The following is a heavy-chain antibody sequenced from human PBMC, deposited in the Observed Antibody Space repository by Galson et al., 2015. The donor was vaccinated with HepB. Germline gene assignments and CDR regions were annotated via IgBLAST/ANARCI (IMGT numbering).Heavy chain of an antibody. V-gene: IGHV3-7*03. J-gene: IGHJ5*02. CDR3: AREGYCSGDSCYDH. D-gene: IGHD2-15*01. CDR2: IKQDGSEK. CDR1: GFTFSSYW. Sequence: LRLSCAASGFTFSSYWMSWVRQAPGKGLEWVANIKQDGSEKYYVDSVKGRFTISRDNAKNSLYLQMNSLRAEDTAVYYCAREGYCSGDSCYDHWGQGTLVTVSS.